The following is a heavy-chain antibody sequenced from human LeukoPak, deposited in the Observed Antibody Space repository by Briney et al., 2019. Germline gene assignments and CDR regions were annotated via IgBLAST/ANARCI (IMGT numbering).Heavy chain of an antibody. CDR1: GFTFRNHA. CDR2: IWFDGSNK. CDR3: ARDGRSGPHFDS. J-gene: IGHJ4*02. V-gene: IGHV3-33*01. Sequence: GRSLRLSCAASGFTFRNHAMHWVRQAPGKGLEWVAHIWFDGSNKYFADSVKGRFTISRDNSKNTLYLQMNSLRAEDTAVYYCARDGRSGPHFDSWGQGTLVTVSS. D-gene: IGHD1-1*01.